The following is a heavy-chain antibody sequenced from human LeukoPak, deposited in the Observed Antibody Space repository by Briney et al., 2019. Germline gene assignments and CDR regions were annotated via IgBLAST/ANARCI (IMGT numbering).Heavy chain of an antibody. CDR3: ARADRDTRGYYYYGVDV. J-gene: IGHJ6*02. V-gene: IGHV4-61*01. Sequence: SETLSLTCSVSGGSVSSGSYYWSRIRQPPGKGLEWIAHIYYSGRTNYNPPLMGRVTISGDTSKNQFSLKLTSVTAADTAVYYCARADRDTRGYYYYGVDVWGQGTTVTVSS. CDR1: GGSVSSGSYY. CDR2: IYYSGRT. D-gene: IGHD2-2*01.